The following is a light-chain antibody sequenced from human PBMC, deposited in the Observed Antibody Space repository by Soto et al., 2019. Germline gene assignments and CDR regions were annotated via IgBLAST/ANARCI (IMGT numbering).Light chain of an antibody. CDR1: QSLSRNY. CDR3: QQYDNSPIT. CDR2: GAF. J-gene: IGKJ5*01. Sequence: EIVLTQSPGTLILSPGERATLSCRASQSLSRNYLAWYQQKPGQAPRRLIFGAFIRATGIPDRFSGSGSGTDFTLTISRLEPEDFAVYYCQQYDNSPITFGQGTRLEIK. V-gene: IGKV3-20*01.